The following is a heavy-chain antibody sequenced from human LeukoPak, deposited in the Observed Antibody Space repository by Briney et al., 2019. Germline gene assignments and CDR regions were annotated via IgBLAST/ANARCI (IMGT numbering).Heavy chain of an antibody. Sequence: PSETLSLTCTASGGSISSYYWSWIRQPPGKGLEWIGYIYYSGSTNYNPSLKSRVTISVDTSKNQFSLKLSSVTAADTAVYYCARGGSSWPPYNWFDPWGQGTLVTVSS. V-gene: IGHV4-59*01. CDR2: IYYSGST. CDR1: GGSISSYY. D-gene: IGHD6-13*01. J-gene: IGHJ5*02. CDR3: ARGGSSWPPYNWFDP.